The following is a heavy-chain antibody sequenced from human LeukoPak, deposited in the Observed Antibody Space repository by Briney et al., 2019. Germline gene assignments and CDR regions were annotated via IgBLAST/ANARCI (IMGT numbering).Heavy chain of an antibody. J-gene: IGHJ6*02. CDR2: ISSSSRTI. V-gene: IGHV3-48*01. CDR1: GFTFSTYD. Sequence: AGGSLRLSCAASGFTFSTYDMNWVRQAPGKGLEWVSYISSSSRTISYADSVKGRFTISRDNAKNSLYLQMNSLRAEDTAVYYCARLRYHAMDVWGQGTTVTASS. CDR3: ARLRYHAMDV.